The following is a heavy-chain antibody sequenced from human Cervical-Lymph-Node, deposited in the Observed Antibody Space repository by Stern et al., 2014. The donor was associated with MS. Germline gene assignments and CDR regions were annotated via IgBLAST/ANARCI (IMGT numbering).Heavy chain of an antibody. V-gene: IGHV3-33*01. CDR2: IWYDGSNK. J-gene: IGHJ6*02. D-gene: IGHD1-7*01. CDR3: ARPWSSITGTTYGMDV. CDR1: GFTFSSYG. Sequence: VQLVESGGGVVQPGRSLRLSCAASGFTFSSYGMHWVRQAPGKGLEWVAVIWYDGSNKYYADAVKGRFIISRDNSKNTLYLQMNSLRAEDTAVYYCARPWSSITGTTYGMDVWGQGTTVTVSS.